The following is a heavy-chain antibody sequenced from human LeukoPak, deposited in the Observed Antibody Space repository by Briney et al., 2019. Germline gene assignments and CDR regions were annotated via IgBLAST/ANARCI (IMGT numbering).Heavy chain of an antibody. Sequence: PSETLSLTRAVYGGSFSGYYWSWIRQPPGKGLEWIGEINHSGSTNYNPSLKSRVTISVDTSKNQFSLKLSSVTAADTAVYYCARARAARRHNWFDPWGQGTLVTVSS. CDR3: ARARAARRHNWFDP. CDR2: INHSGST. V-gene: IGHV4-34*01. CDR1: GGSFSGYY. J-gene: IGHJ5*02.